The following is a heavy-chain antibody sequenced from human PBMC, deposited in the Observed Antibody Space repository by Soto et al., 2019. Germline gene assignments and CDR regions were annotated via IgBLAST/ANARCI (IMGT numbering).Heavy chain of an antibody. CDR2: IWYDGSNK. CDR1: GFTFSSYG. CDR3: ARDGSXAARPGWFDP. V-gene: IGHV3-33*01. J-gene: IGHJ5*02. Sequence: QVQLVESGGGVVQPGRSLRLSCAASGFTFSSYGMHWVRQAPGKGLEWVAVIWYDGSNKYYADSVKGRFTISRDNSKNTLYLQMNSLRAEDTAVYYCARDGSXAARPGWFDPWGQGTLVTVSS. D-gene: IGHD6-6*01.